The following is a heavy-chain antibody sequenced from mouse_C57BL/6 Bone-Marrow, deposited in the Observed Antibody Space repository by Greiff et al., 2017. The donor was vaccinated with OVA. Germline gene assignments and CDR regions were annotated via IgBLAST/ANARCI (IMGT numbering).Heavy chain of an antibody. CDR3: ARSSPGCGYVNY. J-gene: IGHJ2*01. D-gene: IGHD1-1*01. CDR1: GYTFTDYY. Sequence: VQLQQSGPELVKPGASVKLSCKASGYTFTDYYMNWVKQSPGKSLEWIGDINPNTGGTSYNQKFKGKATLTVDKSSSTAYMQLRSLTSEDSAVYSCARSSPGCGYVNYWGQGTTLTVSS. CDR2: INPNTGGT. V-gene: IGHV1-26*01.